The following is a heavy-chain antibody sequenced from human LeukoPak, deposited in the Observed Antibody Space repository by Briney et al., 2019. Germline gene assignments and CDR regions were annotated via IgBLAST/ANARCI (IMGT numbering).Heavy chain of an antibody. CDR1: GFTFDDYA. J-gene: IGHJ3*02. Sequence: PGGSLRLSCAASGFTFDDYAMHWVRQAPGKGLEWVSGISWNSGSIGYADSVKGRFTTSRDNAKNSLYLQMNSLRAEDTALYYCAKGVRITMVRGAFDIWGQGTMVTVSS. CDR2: ISWNSGSI. CDR3: AKGVRITMVRGAFDI. D-gene: IGHD3-10*01. V-gene: IGHV3-9*01.